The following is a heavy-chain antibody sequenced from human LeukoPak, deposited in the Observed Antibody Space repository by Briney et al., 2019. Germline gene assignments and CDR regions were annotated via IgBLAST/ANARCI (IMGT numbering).Heavy chain of an antibody. Sequence: PSETLSLTCTVSGGSISSSSYYWGWIRQPPGKGLEWIGSIYYSGSTYYNPSLKSRVTISVDTSKNQFSLKLSSVTAADMAVYYCARHHHPRYNWNYWRPEPFDYWGQGTLVTVSS. J-gene: IGHJ4*02. CDR3: ARHHHPRYNWNYWRPEPFDY. CDR2: IYYSGST. D-gene: IGHD1-7*01. CDR1: GGSISSSSYY. V-gene: IGHV4-39*01.